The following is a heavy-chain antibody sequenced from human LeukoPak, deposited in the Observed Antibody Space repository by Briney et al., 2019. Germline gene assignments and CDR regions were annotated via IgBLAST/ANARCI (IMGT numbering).Heavy chain of an antibody. CDR1: GYTFTSYG. CDR3: ARHRARQWFGENTRGYFDY. J-gene: IGHJ4*02. Sequence: ASVKVSCKASGYTFTSYGISWVRQAPGQGLEWMGWISAYNGNTNYAQKLQGRVTMTTDTSTSTAYTELRSLRSDDTAVYYCARHRARQWFGENTRGYFDYWGQGTLVTVSS. V-gene: IGHV1-18*01. D-gene: IGHD3-10*01. CDR2: ISAYNGNT.